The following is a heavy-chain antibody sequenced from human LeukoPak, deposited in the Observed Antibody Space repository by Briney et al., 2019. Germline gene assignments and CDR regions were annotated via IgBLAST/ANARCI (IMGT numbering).Heavy chain of an antibody. J-gene: IGHJ4*02. CDR1: GYTFTSYG. CDR3: ARDFMYYYGSGSYYNGDY. CDR2: ISGYNGNT. Sequence: ASVTVSCKASGYTFTSYGVSWVRQSPGQGLEWMGWISGYNGNTNYAQNLQGRVTMTTDTSTSTAYMELRSLRSDDTAAYYCARDFMYYYGSGSYYNGDYWGQGTLVTVSS. D-gene: IGHD3-10*01. V-gene: IGHV1-18*01.